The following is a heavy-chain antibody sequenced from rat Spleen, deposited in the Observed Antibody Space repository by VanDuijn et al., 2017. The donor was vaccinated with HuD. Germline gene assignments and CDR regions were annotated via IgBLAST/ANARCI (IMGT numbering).Heavy chain of an antibody. CDR1: GFSLTSYT. CDR3: AKLTIGS. CDR2: ISSGGNT. J-gene: IGHJ2*01. Sequence: QVQLKESGPGLVQPSQTLSLTCTVSGFSLTSYTVSWVRQPPGKGLEWIAAISSGGNTYYNSALKSRLSISRDNSKSQDFLKMNSRQSEDSFVYFCAKLTIGSWCQGGMVTVSS. V-gene: IGHV2-6*01. D-gene: IGHD1-3*01.